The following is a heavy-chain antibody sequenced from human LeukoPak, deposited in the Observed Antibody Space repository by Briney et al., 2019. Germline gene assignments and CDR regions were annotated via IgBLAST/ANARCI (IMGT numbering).Heavy chain of an antibody. CDR2: IIPIFGTA. Sequence: GASVKVSCKASGGTFSSYAISWVRQAPGQGLEWMGGIIPIFGTANYAQKFQGRVTITADESTSTAYMELSSLRSEDTAVYYCARDKSQSSSGWYVYYFDYWGQGTLVTVSS. D-gene: IGHD6-19*01. CDR3: ARDKSQSSSGWYVYYFDY. V-gene: IGHV1-69*13. CDR1: GGTFSSYA. J-gene: IGHJ4*02.